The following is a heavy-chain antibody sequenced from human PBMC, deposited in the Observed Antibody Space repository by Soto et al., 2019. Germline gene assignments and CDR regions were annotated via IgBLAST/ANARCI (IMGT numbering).Heavy chain of an antibody. CDR1: GFTFTSSA. J-gene: IGHJ3*02. D-gene: IGHD5-18*01. V-gene: IGHV1-58*02. CDR3: AADPVPDTAMVVYAFDI. Sequence: ASVKVSCKASGFTFTSSAMQWVRQARGQRLEWIGWIVVGSGNTNYAQKFQERVTITRDMSTSTAYMELSSLRSEDTAVYYCAADPVPDTAMVVYAFDIWGQGTMVTVSS. CDR2: IVVGSGNT.